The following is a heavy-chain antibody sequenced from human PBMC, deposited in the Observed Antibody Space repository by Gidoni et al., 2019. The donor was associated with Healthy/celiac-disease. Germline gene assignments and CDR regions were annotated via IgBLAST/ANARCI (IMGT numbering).Heavy chain of an antibody. CDR2: IIPSLGRA. CDR3: ARAPYDILTGSIGPIWFDP. CDR1: GGTFISYA. J-gene: IGHJ5*02. V-gene: IGHV1-69*10. Sequence: QVQLVQSGAEVKKPGSSVKVSCKASGGTFISYALSWVRQAPGQGLEWMGGIIPSLGRANYAQKFQGRVTITADKSTSTAYMELSSLRSEDTAVYYCARAPYDILTGSIGPIWFDPWGQGTLVTVSS. D-gene: IGHD3-9*01.